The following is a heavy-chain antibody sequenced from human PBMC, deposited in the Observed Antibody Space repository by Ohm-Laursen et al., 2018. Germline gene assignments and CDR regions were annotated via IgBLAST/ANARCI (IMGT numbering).Heavy chain of an antibody. D-gene: IGHD2-15*01. V-gene: IGHV3-33*08. J-gene: IGHJ4*02. CDR3: ARDLGGGSYTDF. CDR2: IWYDGSNK. CDR1: GFTFSSYG. Sequence: SLRLSCTASGFTFSSYGMDWVRQAPGKGLEWVAVIWYDGSNKYYADSMKGRFTISRDNSKNKLYLQMNSLRAEDTAVYYCARDLGGGSYTDFWGQGTPVTVSS.